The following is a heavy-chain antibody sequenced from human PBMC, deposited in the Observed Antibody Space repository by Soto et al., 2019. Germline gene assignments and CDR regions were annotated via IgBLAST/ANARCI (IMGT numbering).Heavy chain of an antibody. CDR1: GDSVSSSSAA. Sequence: QVQLQQSGPRLVKPSQTLSLTCAISGDSVSSSSAAWNWIRQSPSRGLEWLGRTYYRSKWYNDYAVSVRGRITIHADTARNQVTLQLNSVTPDDTAVYYCAREADTVALPNYYDYVDVWGKGTTVTVSS. D-gene: IGHD6-19*01. CDR2: TYYRSKWYN. J-gene: IGHJ6*03. CDR3: AREADTVALPNYYDYVDV. V-gene: IGHV6-1*01.